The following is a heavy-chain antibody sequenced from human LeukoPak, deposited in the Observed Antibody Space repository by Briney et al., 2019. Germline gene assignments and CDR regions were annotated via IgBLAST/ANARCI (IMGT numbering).Heavy chain of an antibody. V-gene: IGHV1-69*04. CDR2: IIPIFGIA. CDR3: ARERRYYDIWTGYNPAYYYYGMDV. J-gene: IGHJ6*02. Sequence: SVKVSCKASGGTFSSYAISWVRQAPGQGLEWMGRIIPIFGIANYAQKFQGRVTITADKSTSTAYMELSSLRSEDTAVYYCARERRYYDIWTGYNPAYYYYGMDVWGQGTTVTVSS. D-gene: IGHD3-9*01. CDR1: GGTFSSYA.